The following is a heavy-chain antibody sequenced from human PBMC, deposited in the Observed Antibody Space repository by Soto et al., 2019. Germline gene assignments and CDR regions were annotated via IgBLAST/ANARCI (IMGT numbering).Heavy chain of an antibody. Sequence: PWGSLRLSCAASGFTSSTYSMNWVRQAPGKGLEWVSSISSSSYIYYADSLQGRFTISRDNAKNSLYLQMNSLRAEDTAVYYCARGPPMATITFFAYWGQGTLVTVSS. D-gene: IGHD5-12*01. J-gene: IGHJ4*02. CDR2: ISSSSYI. CDR3: ARGPPMATITFFAY. V-gene: IGHV3-21*01. CDR1: GFTSSTYS.